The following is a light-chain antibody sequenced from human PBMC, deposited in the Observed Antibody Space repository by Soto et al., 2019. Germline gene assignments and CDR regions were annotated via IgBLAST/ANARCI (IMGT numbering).Light chain of an antibody. V-gene: IGLV2-14*03. CDR2: EVS. Sequence: QSALTQPASVSGSPGQSIAISCTGSSSDVGAYDYVSWYQQHPDKAPRLIMYEVSYRPSGVSNRFSGSKSVNTATLTISGLQAEDEGDYYCSSHTTRDTRVFGTRTKVTVL. CDR3: SSHTTRDTRV. CDR1: SSDVGAYDY. J-gene: IGLJ1*01.